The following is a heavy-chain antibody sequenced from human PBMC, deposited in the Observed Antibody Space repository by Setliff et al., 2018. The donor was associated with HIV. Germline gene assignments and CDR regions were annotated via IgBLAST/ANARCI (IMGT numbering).Heavy chain of an antibody. D-gene: IGHD2-15*01. CDR3: ARLSCTDGNCFPYNWFDP. J-gene: IGHJ5*02. Sequence: GASVKVSCKASGYSFSKYGISWVRQAPGQGLEWMGWLSGFNGNTKYGQNFQGIVTMTIDTSTSTAHMELRSLTSDDTAVYYCARLSCTDGNCFPYNWFDPWGQGTLVTVSS. V-gene: IGHV1-18*01. CDR1: GYSFSKYG. CDR2: LSGFNGNT.